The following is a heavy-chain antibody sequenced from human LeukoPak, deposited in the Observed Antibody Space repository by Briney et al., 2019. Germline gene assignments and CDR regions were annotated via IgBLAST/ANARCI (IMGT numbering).Heavy chain of an antibody. V-gene: IGHV1-18*01. CDR3: ARAIRSSGWSHYYYYYMDV. CDR2: ISAYNGNT. Sequence: GASVKVSCKASGYTFTSYGISWVRQAPGQGLEWMGWISAYNGNTNYAQKLQGRVTMTTDTSTSTAYMELRSLRSDDTAVYYCARAIRSSGWSHYYYYYMDVWGKGTTVTISS. D-gene: IGHD6-19*01. J-gene: IGHJ6*03. CDR1: GYTFTSYG.